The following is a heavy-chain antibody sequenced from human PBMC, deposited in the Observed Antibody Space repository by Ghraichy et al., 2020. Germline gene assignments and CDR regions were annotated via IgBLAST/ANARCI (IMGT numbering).Heavy chain of an antibody. CDR3: ARDADAFDI. Sequence: SQTLSLTCTVSGGSISSYYWSWIRQPPGKGLEWIGYIYYSGSTNYNPSLKSRVTISVDTSKNQFSLKLSSVTAADTAVYYCARDADAFDIWGQGTMVTVSS. J-gene: IGHJ3*02. CDR2: IYYSGST. V-gene: IGHV4-59*01. CDR1: GGSISSYY.